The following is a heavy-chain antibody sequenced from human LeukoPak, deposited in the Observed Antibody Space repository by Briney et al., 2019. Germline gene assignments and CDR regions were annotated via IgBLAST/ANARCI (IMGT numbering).Heavy chain of an antibody. J-gene: IGHJ4*02. CDR1: GFTYSSYS. CDR3: ARVRRDGHNYVYFDY. V-gene: IGHV3-48*01. D-gene: IGHD5-24*01. Sequence: GGSLRLSCAASGFTYSSYSMNWVRQAPGKGLEWVSYISSSSSTIYYADSVKGRFTISRDNAKNSLYLQMNSLRAEDTAVYYCARVRRDGHNYVYFDYWGQGTLVTVSS. CDR2: ISSSSSTI.